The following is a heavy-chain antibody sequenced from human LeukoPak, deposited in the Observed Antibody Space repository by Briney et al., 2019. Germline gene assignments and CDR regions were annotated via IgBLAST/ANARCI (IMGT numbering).Heavy chain of an antibody. J-gene: IGHJ6*04. Sequence: SGPTQLNPTPPLTLTFTFSGFSLGTRGVCVCWIRHPPGKALEWLALIDWDGDKYYSTSLKTRLTISKDTSKNQVVLTMTNMDPVDTATYYCARMAALADVYYYYGMDVWGKGTTVTVSS. CDR1: GFSLGTRGVC. D-gene: IGHD3-3*02. CDR2: IDWDGDK. V-gene: IGHV2-70*01. CDR3: ARMAALADVYYYYGMDV.